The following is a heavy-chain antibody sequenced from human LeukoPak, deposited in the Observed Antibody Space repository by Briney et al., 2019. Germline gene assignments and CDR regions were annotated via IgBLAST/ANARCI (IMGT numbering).Heavy chain of an antibody. CDR3: ARTWYYESLFDP. V-gene: IGHV4-4*09. CDR2: IYTSGST. CDR1: GGSISSYY. Sequence: SETLSLTCTVSGGSISSYYWSWIRQPPGKGLEWIGYIYTSGSTNYNPSLKSRVTISVDTSKNQFSLKLSSVTAADTAVYYCARTWYYESLFDPWGQGTLVTVSS. D-gene: IGHD3-3*01. J-gene: IGHJ5*02.